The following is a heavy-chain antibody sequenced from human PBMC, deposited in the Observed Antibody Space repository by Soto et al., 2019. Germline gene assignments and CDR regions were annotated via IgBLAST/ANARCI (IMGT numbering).Heavy chain of an antibody. Sequence: QVQLQETGPGLVKPSETLSLTCTVSGGSISSGDYYWSWIRQSPGKGLEWIGYSHHSGSTYYNPSLKTRATMSVDSSRNQFSLKLTSVTAADTAVYYCAREYNKSGYRRLDPWGQGILVTVSS. CDR1: GGSISSGDYY. V-gene: IGHV4-30-4*01. CDR3: AREYNKSGYRRLDP. J-gene: IGHJ5*02. D-gene: IGHD3-22*01. CDR2: SHHSGST.